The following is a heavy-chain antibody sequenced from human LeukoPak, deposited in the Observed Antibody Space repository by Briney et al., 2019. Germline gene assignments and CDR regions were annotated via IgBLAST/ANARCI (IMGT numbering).Heavy chain of an antibody. Sequence: SETLSLTCAVYGGSFSGYYWNWIRQPPGKGLEWIGEINRSGSTNYKPSLKSRVTISGDTSKNQFSLKVSSVAAADTAVYYCARGGGSYHFDYWGQGTLVTVSS. CDR2: INRSGST. CDR1: GGSFSGYY. V-gene: IGHV4-34*01. D-gene: IGHD1-26*01. J-gene: IGHJ4*02. CDR3: ARGGGSYHFDY.